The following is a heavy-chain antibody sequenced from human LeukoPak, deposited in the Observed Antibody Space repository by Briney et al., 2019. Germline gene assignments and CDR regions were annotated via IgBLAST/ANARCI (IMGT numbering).Heavy chain of an antibody. CDR2: ISFSNTTI. V-gene: IGHV3-48*01. Sequence: PPGGSLRLSCAASGFNFGSYSMTWVRQSPGKGLEWISYISFSNTTIYYADSVKGRFTISRDKAKNSLYLQMNSLRAEDTAVYYCASGGATSFDYWGQGTLVTVSS. CDR3: ASGGATSFDY. J-gene: IGHJ4*02. D-gene: IGHD1-26*01. CDR1: GFNFGSYS.